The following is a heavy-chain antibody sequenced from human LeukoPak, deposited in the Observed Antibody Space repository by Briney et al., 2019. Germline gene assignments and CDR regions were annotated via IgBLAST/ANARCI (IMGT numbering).Heavy chain of an antibody. CDR3: ARLANWAQDDY. D-gene: IGHD7-27*01. CDR1: GGSISSYY. V-gene: IGHV4-59*08. Sequence: SETLSLTCTVSGGSISSYYWSWIWQPPGKGLEWIGYIHYSGSTNYNPSLKSRVTISEDTSKNQFSLKLSSVTAADTAVYYCARLANWAQDDYWGQGALVTVSS. CDR2: IHYSGST. J-gene: IGHJ4*02.